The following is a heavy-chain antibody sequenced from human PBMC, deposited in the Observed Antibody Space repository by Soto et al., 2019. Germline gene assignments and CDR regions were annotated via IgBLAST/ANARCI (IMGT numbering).Heavy chain of an antibody. J-gene: IGHJ4*02. Sequence: QVQLVESGGGVVQPGRSLRLSCAASGFTFSSYAMHWVRQAPGKGLEWVAVISYDGSNKYYAESVKGRFTISRDNSKNKLDLQMNSLRAEDTAVYYCARGSISGSQPYDFDYWGQGTLVTVSS. V-gene: IGHV3-30-3*01. CDR3: ARGSISGSQPYDFDY. CDR2: ISYDGSNK. CDR1: GFTFSSYA. D-gene: IGHD1-26*01.